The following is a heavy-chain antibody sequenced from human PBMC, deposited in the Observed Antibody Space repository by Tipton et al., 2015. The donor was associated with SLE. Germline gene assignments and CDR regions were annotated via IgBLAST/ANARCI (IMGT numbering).Heavy chain of an antibody. D-gene: IGHD3-10*01. V-gene: IGHV3-49*03. CDR3: VGVLDYGLGSYYKDY. CDR2: IRSKAYGGKT. CDR1: GFTFGDYG. Sequence: SLRLSCTTSGFTFGDYGMSWIRQASGKGLEWVSFIRSKAYGGKTEYAASVKGRFTISRDDSKSIAYLQMNGLKTEDTAVYYCVGVLDYGLGSYYKDYWGQGTLVTVSS. J-gene: IGHJ4*02.